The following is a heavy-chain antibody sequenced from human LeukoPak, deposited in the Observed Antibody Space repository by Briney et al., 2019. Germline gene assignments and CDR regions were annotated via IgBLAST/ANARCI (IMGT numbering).Heavy chain of an antibody. V-gene: IGHV4-38-2*02. J-gene: IGHJ4*02. CDR2: LYNIGSI. D-gene: IGHD2/OR15-2a*01. CDR1: GASISNTYY. CDR3: ATNSTGLAFDY. Sequence: PSETLSLTCTVSGASISNTYYWSWIRQLPGKGLEWIGSLYNIGSITYKPSLKSRVTMSVDMSKNQFSLRLTSVTAADTAVYFCATNSTGLAFDYWGQGILVTVSS.